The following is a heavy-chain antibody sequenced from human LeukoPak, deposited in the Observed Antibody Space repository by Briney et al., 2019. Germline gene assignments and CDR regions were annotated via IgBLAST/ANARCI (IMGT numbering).Heavy chain of an antibody. V-gene: IGHV4-59*01. CDR1: GGSISNYY. J-gene: IGHJ4*02. D-gene: IGHD2-8*02. Sequence: SETLSLTCTVSGGSISNYYWTWIRQPPGKGLELIGYIYYSGSTNYNPSLKSRVTISVDTSKNQFPLKLTSVTAADTAVYYCARVFSGLDYWGQGTLVTVSS. CDR3: ARVFSGLDY. CDR2: IYYSGST.